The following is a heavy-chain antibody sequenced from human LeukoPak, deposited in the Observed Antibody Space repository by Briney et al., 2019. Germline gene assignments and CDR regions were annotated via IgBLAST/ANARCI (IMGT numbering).Heavy chain of an antibody. V-gene: IGHV3-23*01. CDR2: ISGSGGST. CDR1: GFTFRRYW. D-gene: IGHD2-2*01. Sequence: GGSLRLSCAASGFTFRRYWMSWVRQAPGKGLEWVSAISGSGGSTYYADSVKGRFTISRGNSKNTLYLQMNSLRAEDTAVYYCATSYVPLDYWGQGTLVTVSS. CDR3: ATSYVPLDY. J-gene: IGHJ4*02.